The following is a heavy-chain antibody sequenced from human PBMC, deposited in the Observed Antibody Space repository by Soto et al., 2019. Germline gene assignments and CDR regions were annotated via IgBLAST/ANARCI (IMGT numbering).Heavy chain of an antibody. CDR1: GYTFTSYY. CDR2: INPSGGST. Sequence: ASVNVSCKASGYTFTSYYMHWMRQAPGQGLEWMGIINPSGGSTSYAQKFQGRVTMTRDTSTSTVYMELSSLRSEDTAVYYCARDLSVTIFGVVNYYMDVWGKGTTVTVSS. D-gene: IGHD3-3*01. V-gene: IGHV1-46*03. CDR3: ARDLSVTIFGVVNYYMDV. J-gene: IGHJ6*03.